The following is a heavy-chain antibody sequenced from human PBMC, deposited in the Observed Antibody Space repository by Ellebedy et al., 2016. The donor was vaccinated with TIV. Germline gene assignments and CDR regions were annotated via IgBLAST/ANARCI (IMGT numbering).Heavy chain of an antibody. CDR1: GFTFSVYA. D-gene: IGHD2-21*01. CDR2: IGASGHNT. CDR3: AKGRGSSVIDYYYYGMDV. V-gene: IGHV3-23*01. J-gene: IGHJ6*02. Sequence: GESLKISXAASGFTFSVYAMTWVRQAPGKGLEWVSGIGASGHNTYYADSVKGRFTISRDNSKNTVSMQMNSLRAEDTAVYYCAKGRGSSVIDYYYYGMDVWGQGTSVTVSS.